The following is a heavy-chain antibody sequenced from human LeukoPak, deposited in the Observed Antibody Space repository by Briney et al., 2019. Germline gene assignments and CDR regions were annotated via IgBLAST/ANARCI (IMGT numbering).Heavy chain of an antibody. CDR1: GFTFSSYE. CDR3: AKEDASGWSHY. V-gene: IGHV3-30*18. CDR2: ISYDGSNK. Sequence: GGSLRLSCAASGFTFSSYEMNWVRQAPGKGLEWVAVISYDGSNKNYADSVRGRFTISRDNSKSTLYLQMNSLRAEDTAVYYCAKEDASGWSHYWGQGTLVTVSS. J-gene: IGHJ4*02. D-gene: IGHD6-19*01.